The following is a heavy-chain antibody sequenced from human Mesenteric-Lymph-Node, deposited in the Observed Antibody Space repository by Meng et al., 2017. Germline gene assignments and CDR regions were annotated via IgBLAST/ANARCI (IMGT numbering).Heavy chain of an antibody. CDR2: ISSSSSYI. D-gene: IGHD5-12*01. J-gene: IGHJ4*01. Sequence: ETLSLTCAASGFTFSSCSMNWVRQAPGKGLEWVSSISSSSSYIYYADSVKGRFTISRDNAKDSLFLQMSSLRAEDTAVYYCAKDREYSGYDFSDYFDYWGQGTLVTVSS. CDR3: AKDREYSGYDFSDYFDY. CDR1: GFTFSSCS. V-gene: IGHV3-21*01.